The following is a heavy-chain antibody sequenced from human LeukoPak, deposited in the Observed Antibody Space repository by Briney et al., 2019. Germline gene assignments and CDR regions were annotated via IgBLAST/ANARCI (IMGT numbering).Heavy chain of an antibody. V-gene: IGHV1-58*01. D-gene: IGHD3-22*01. CDR2: IVVGSGNT. J-gene: IGHJ5*02. Sequence: SVKVSCKASGFTFTSSAVQWVRQARGQRLEWIGWIVVGSGNTNYAQKFQERVTITRDMSTSTAYMELSSLRSEDTAVYYCAAGRAYYYDISGFSFLGENWFAPGGQGPLVTVSS. CDR1: GFTFTSSA. CDR3: AAGRAYYYDISGFSFLGENWFAP.